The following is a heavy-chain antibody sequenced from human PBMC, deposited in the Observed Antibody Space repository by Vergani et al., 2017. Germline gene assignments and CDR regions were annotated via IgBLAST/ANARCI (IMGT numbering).Heavy chain of an antibody. V-gene: IGHV3-33*01. J-gene: IGHJ6*02. Sequence: VQLLESGGGLVQPGRSLRLSCAASGFTFSSYGMHWVRQAPGKGLEGVAVIWYDGSNKYYADSVKGRFTISRDNSKNTLYLQMNSLRAEDTAVYYCAGGDNEFLEWLLNYYYYGMDVWGQGTTVTVSS. D-gene: IGHD3-3*01. CDR2: IWYDGSNK. CDR3: AGGDNEFLEWLLNYYYYGMDV. CDR1: GFTFSSYG.